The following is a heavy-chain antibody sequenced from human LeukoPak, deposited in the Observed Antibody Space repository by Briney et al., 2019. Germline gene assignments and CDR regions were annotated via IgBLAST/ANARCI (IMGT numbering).Heavy chain of an antibody. V-gene: IGHV3-48*01. CDR2: ISSSSSSI. D-gene: IGHD4-17*01. Sequence: PGGSLRLACAASGFTFSSDSMNWVRQAPGKGLEWVSYISSSSSSIYYADSVKARFTISRDNAKNSLYLQMNSLRAEDTAVYYCARDYGDYAAFRYWGQGTLVTVSS. J-gene: IGHJ4*02. CDR1: GFTFSSDS. CDR3: ARDYGDYAAFRY.